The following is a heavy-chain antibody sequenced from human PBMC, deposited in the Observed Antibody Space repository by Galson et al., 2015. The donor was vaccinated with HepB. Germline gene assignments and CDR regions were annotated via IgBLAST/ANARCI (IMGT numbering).Heavy chain of an antibody. CDR3: AREFMVITTNDAFDI. Sequence: SLRLSCAASGFTFSSYGMHWVRQAPGKGLEWVAVIWYDGSNKYYADSVKGRFTISRDNSKNTLYLQMNSLRAEDTAVYYCAREFMVITTNDAFDIWGQGTMVTVSS. D-gene: IGHD3-22*01. CDR1: GFTFSSYG. V-gene: IGHV3-33*01. CDR2: IWYDGSNK. J-gene: IGHJ3*02.